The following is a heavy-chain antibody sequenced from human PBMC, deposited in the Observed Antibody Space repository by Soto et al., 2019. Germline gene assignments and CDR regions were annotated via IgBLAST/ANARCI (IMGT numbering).Heavy chain of an antibody. J-gene: IGHJ6*03. CDR1: GFTFSSYS. Sequence: EVQLVESGGGLVQPGGSLRLSCAASGFTFSSYSMNWVRQAPGKGLEWVSYISSSSSTIYYADSVKGRFTISRDNAKNSLYLQMNSLRAEDTAVYYCARERMRDFWSGYDTVHYYMDYMDVWGKGTTVTVSS. CDR2: ISSSSSTI. V-gene: IGHV3-48*01. D-gene: IGHD3-3*01. CDR3: ARERMRDFWSGYDTVHYYMDYMDV.